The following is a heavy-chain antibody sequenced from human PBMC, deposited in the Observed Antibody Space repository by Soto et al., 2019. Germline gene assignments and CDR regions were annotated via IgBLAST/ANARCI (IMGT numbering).Heavy chain of an antibody. J-gene: IGHJ6*02. CDR2: IYFRGST. Sequence: SETLSLTCTVSGGSISRYYLSGIRQRPGKGLEYIGYIYFRGSTNYNPSLKSRVTMSVDTSRNLFSLKVHSVTAADTAVYYCARQQLLPYYYALDVWGQGTTVTV. V-gene: IGHV4-59*01. D-gene: IGHD6-13*01. CDR3: ARQQLLPYYYALDV. CDR1: GGSISRYY.